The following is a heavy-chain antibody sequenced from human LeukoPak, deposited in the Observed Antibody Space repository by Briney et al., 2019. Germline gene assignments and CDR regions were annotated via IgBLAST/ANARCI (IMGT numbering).Heavy chain of an antibody. D-gene: IGHD6-19*01. CDR1: GGSINSYY. J-gene: IGHJ6*03. CDR3: ARVTRVAGRVNYMDV. CDR2: IYYSGSP. V-gene: IGHV4-59*01. Sequence: SETLSLTCTVSGGSINSYYWSWIRQPPGKGLEWIGYIYYSGSPNYNPSLKSRVTISVDTSKNQFSLKLSSVTAADTAVYYCARVTRVAGRVNYMDVWGKGTTVTISS.